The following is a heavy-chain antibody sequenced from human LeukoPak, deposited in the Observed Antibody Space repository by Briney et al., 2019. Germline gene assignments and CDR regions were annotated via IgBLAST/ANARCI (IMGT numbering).Heavy chain of an antibody. CDR3: ARGGKQWRGGNYFDC. CDR1: GYTFTDYA. V-gene: IGHV1-3*03. D-gene: IGHD6-19*01. CDR2: ITTGRGET. J-gene: IGHJ4*02. Sequence: ASVKVSCKASGYTFTDYALHWVRQAPGQSLEWMGWITTGRGETRYSQEFQRRITFTRDTSASTVYMDLSDLRSEDTAVYYCARGGKQWRGGNYFDCWGQGTLVAVSS.